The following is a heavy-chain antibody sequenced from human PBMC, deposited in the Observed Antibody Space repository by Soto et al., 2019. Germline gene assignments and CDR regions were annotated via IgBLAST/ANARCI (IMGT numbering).Heavy chain of an antibody. J-gene: IGHJ6*02. Sequence: QMQLVQTGPEVKKPGTSVKVSCKASGFTFTSTAVHRVRQARGQRLEWIGWIVDGSGNTNYAQKFQARVSITRDMTTSTAYRELSSLRAEDTTVYCCAAGFLWCGEYYYYGMDVWGQGTTVTAS. CDR1: GFTFTSTA. CDR2: IVDGSGNT. D-gene: IGHD3-10*01. CDR3: AAGFLWCGEYYYYGMDV. V-gene: IGHV1-58*01.